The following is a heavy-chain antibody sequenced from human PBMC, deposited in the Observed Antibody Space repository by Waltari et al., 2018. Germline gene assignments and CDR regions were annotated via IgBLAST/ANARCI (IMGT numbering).Heavy chain of an antibody. CDR3: ARDNYYGSGSHYLDY. CDR1: GYSFTDYY. CDR2: INPKNGGI. J-gene: IGHJ4*02. Sequence: QVQLVQSGAEVKKPGASMKVSCKTSGYSFTDYYLHWVRLAPGQGLEWMGWINPKNGGINDEQKFQGRVTMTRDTSTSTAYMELSSLRSDDTAIYFCARDNYYGSGSHYLDYWGQGTLVTVSS. D-gene: IGHD3-10*01. V-gene: IGHV1-2*02.